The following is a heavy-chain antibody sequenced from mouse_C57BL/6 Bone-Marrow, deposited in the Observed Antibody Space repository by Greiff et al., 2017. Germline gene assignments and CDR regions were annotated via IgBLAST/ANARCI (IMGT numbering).Heavy chain of an antibody. CDR1: GYNFTGYW. Sequence: QVQLKESGAELMKPGASVKLSCKATGYNFTGYWIEWVKQRPGHGLEWIGEILPGSGSTNNNAKFKGKATFTADTSSNTAYMQLSSLTTEDSAIYYCAQAGRGYWGQGTTLTVSS. J-gene: IGHJ2*01. CDR3: AQAGRGY. CDR2: ILPGSGST. V-gene: IGHV1-9*01.